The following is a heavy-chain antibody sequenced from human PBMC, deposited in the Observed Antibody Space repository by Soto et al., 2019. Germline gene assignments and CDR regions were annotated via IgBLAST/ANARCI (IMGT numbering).Heavy chain of an antibody. Sequence: GASVKVSCKASGYTFTSYDINWVRQATGQGLEWMGWMNPNSGNRGYAQKFQGRVTMTTNTSISTAYMELRSLRSDDTAVYYCAREYCKTTCYGPDYWGQGTLVTLSS. CDR3: AREYCKTTCYGPDY. CDR2: MNPNSGNR. D-gene: IGHD2-15*01. J-gene: IGHJ4*02. CDR1: GYTFTSYD. V-gene: IGHV1-8*01.